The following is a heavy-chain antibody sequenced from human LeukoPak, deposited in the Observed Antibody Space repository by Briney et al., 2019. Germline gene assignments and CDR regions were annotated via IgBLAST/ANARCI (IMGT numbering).Heavy chain of an antibody. Sequence: GESLQISCKGSGYSISSYGIGWVRQLPGKGLEWMGIIYPGDSDTRYSPSFQGQVTISAGKSISTAYLQWGSLKASDTALYYRARVFSPCGDCNFDYWGHGTLVSVSS. CDR2: IYPGDSDT. J-gene: IGHJ4*01. CDR3: ARVFSPCGDCNFDY. D-gene: IGHD2-21*02. CDR1: GYSISSYG. V-gene: IGHV5-51*01.